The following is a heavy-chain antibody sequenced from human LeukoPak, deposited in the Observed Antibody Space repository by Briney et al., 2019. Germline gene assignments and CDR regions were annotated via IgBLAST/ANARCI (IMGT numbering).Heavy chain of an antibody. CDR3: AKSGYNRFDY. V-gene: IGHV3-23*01. J-gene: IGHJ4*02. CDR1: GFTLSSYG. CDR2: ISGSGGGSST. D-gene: IGHD5-24*01. Sequence: GGTLRLSCAASGFTLSSYGMSWVRKAPGKGLEWVSGISGSGGGSSTYYADSVKGRFTISRDNSKNTLYVRMKSLRAEDTAVYYWAKSGYNRFDYWGQGTLVTVSS.